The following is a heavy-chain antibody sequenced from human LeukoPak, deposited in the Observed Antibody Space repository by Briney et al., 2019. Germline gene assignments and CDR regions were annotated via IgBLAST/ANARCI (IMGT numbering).Heavy chain of an antibody. Sequence: GGSLRLSCAASGFTFITYAMSWVRQAPGKGLEWVSGISGGGGSTYYADSVKGRFTISRDNSKNTLYLEMNSLRTEDTAVYYCAKDARRTSGWYFFDYWGQGTLVTVSS. J-gene: IGHJ4*02. D-gene: IGHD6-19*01. CDR2: ISGGGGST. V-gene: IGHV3-23*01. CDR3: AKDARRTSGWYFFDY. CDR1: GFTFITYA.